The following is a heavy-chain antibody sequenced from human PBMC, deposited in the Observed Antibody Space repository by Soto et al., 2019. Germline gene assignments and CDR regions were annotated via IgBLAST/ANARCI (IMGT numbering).Heavy chain of an antibody. V-gene: IGHV3-64D*06. Sequence: GFLRLAGSASVFTFSSYAMHWVRQAPGKGLEYVSAISSNGGSTYYADSVKGRFTISRDNSKNTLYLQMSSLRAEDTAVYYCVSGRNYSYYYGMDVWGQGTTVTVSS. J-gene: IGHJ6*02. D-gene: IGHD1-1*01. CDR1: VFTFSSYA. CDR2: ISSNGGST. CDR3: VSGRNYSYYYGMDV.